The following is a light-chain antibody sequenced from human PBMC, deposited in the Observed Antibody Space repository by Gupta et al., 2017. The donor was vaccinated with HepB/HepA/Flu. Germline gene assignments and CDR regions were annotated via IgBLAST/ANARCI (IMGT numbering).Light chain of an antibody. CDR3: QEWDNNTAWV. J-gene: IGLJ3*02. CDR1: KLGDKY. V-gene: IGLV3-1*01. CDR2: QDN. Sequence: SYELTQPPSVSVSPGQTASITCSGDKLGDKYACWYQQKPGQSPVLVIYQDNKRPSGIPARFSGSNSGNTATLHXSXTQALDXADYYCQEWDNNTAWVFGGGTKLTVL.